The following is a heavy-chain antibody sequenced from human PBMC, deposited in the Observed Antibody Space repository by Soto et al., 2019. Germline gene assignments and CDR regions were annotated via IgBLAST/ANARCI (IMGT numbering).Heavy chain of an antibody. CDR1: GGSFSGYS. Sequence: SESLSLTCAVYGGSFSGYSWTWIRQPPGTGLEWIGYIYYSGSTNYNPSLKSRVTISVDTSKNQFSLKLSSVTAADTAVYYCARDPGSGSYYGWFDPWGQGTLVTVSS. CDR3: ARDPGSGSYYGWFDP. V-gene: IGHV4-59*01. D-gene: IGHD3-10*01. J-gene: IGHJ5*02. CDR2: IYYSGST.